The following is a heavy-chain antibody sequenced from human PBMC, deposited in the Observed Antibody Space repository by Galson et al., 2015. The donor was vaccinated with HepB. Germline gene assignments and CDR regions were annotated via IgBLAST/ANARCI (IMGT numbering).Heavy chain of an antibody. CDR2: ISRSGSTI. CDR3: AREIARELDDFWSGYYRSRYYYGMDV. CDR1: GFTFSDYY. D-gene: IGHD3-3*01. V-gene: IGHV3-11*01. Sequence: SLRLSCAASGFTFSDYYMSWIRQAPGKGLEWVSYISRSGSTIYYADSVKGRFTISRDNAKNSLYLQMNSLRAEDTAVYYCAREIARELDDFWSGYYRSRYYYGMDVWGQGTTVTVSS. J-gene: IGHJ6*02.